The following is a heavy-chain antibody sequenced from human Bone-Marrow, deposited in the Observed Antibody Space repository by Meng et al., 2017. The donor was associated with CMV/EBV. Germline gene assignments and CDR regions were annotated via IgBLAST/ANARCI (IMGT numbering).Heavy chain of an antibody. CDR2: INHSGST. J-gene: IGHJ6*02. CDR1: GGSFSGYY. Sequence: SETLSLTCAVYGGSFSGYYWSWIRQPPGKGLEWIGEINHSGSTNYNPSLKSRVTISVDTSKNQFSLKLSSVTAADTAVYYCARGGGIVPAAIQDYYYYYGMDVWGQGTMVTVSS. CDR3: ARGGGIVPAAIQDYYYYYGMDV. D-gene: IGHD2-2*02. V-gene: IGHV4-34*01.